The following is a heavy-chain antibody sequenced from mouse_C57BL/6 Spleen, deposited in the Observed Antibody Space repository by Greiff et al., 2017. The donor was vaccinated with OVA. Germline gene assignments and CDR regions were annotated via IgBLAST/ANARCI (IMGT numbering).Heavy chain of an antibody. J-gene: IGHJ1*03. Sequence: EVKVVESGEGLVKPGGSLKLSCAASGFTFSSYAMSWVRQTPEKRLEWVAYISSGGDYIYYADTVKGRFTISRDNARNTLYLQMSSLKSEDTAMYYCTRDGNYGYFDVWGTGTTVTVSS. CDR3: TRDGNYGYFDV. CDR2: ISSGGDYI. V-gene: IGHV5-9-1*02. CDR1: GFTFSSYA. D-gene: IGHD2-1*01.